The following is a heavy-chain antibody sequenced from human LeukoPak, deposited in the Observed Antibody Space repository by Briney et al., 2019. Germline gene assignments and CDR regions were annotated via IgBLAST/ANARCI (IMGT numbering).Heavy chain of an antibody. V-gene: IGHV1-18*01. Sequence: GASVKVSCKASGYTFTSYGISWVRQAPGQGLEWMGWISAYNGNTNYAQKLQGRVTITADKSTSTAYMELSSLRSEDTAVYYCARPRAYSFGSKGFDYWGPGTLVTVSS. J-gene: IGHJ4*02. D-gene: IGHD5-18*01. CDR1: GYTFTSYG. CDR2: ISAYNGNT. CDR3: ARPRAYSFGSKGFDY.